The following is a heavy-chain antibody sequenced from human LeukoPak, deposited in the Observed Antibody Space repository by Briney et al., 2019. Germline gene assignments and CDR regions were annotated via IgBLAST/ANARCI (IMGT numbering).Heavy chain of an antibody. CDR1: GDSISSTNW. CDR2: IYETGST. CDR3: ARRNRGSSTSWTLDY. Sequence: PSETLSLTCTISGDSISSTNWWSWVRQPPGKGLEWIGQIYETGSTNYNSSLKSRVTISLDKSKNQFSLKLSPVTAADTAVYYCARRNRGSSTSWTLDYWGQGILVTVSS. D-gene: IGHD2-8*01. V-gene: IGHV4-4*02. J-gene: IGHJ4*02.